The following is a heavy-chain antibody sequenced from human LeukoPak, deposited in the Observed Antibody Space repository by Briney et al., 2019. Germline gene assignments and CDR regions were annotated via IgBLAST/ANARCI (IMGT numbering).Heavy chain of an antibody. CDR3: AKNQWDYDSGTYSNWFDP. J-gene: IGHJ5*02. V-gene: IGHV3-23*01. CDR1: GFTFSSYA. D-gene: IGHD3-22*01. Sequence: GGSLRLSCAASGFTFSSYAMSWVRQAPGKGLEWVSALAASGGSTFYVDSVKGRFTVSRDNSKNTLYLQMNSLRAEDTAVYYCAKNQWDYDSGTYSNWFDPWGQGTLVTVSS. CDR2: LAASGGST.